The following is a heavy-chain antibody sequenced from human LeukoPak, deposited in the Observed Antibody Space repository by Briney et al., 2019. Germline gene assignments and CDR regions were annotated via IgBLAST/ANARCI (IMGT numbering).Heavy chain of an antibody. CDR2: ISAYNGNT. Sequence: ASVKVSCMASGYTYTNYGISWVRQAPGQGLEWMGWISAYNGNTNYAQKLQGRVTMTTDTSTSTAYMELRSLRSDDTAVYYCARDSYYDSSGYLMNLEYFQLWGQGTLVTVSS. CDR3: ARDSYYDSSGYLMNLEYFQL. J-gene: IGHJ1*01. V-gene: IGHV1-18*01. CDR1: GYTYTNYG. D-gene: IGHD3-22*01.